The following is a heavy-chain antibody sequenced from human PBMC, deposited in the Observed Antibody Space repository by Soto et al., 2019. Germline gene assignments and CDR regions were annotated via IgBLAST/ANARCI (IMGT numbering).Heavy chain of an antibody. CDR1: GDSFSDYY. CDR3: ARGNYSSGWPIDH. J-gene: IGHJ4*02. CDR2: VFHSATT. D-gene: IGHD6-19*01. Sequence: PSETLSLTCTVSGDSFSDYYWNWIRQVPGKGLEWIGFVFHSATTSYNPSLKTRVAISDDTSKKQFSLRLTSVTAADTAIYYCARGNYSSGWPIDHWGQGILVTVSS. V-gene: IGHV4-59*01.